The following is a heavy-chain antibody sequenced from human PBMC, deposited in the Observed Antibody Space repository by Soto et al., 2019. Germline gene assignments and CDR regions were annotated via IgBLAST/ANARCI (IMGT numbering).Heavy chain of an antibody. Sequence: GGSLTLSCAASGFTFTTYAMSWVRQAPGKGLEWVSAISGSGGSTYYADSVKGRFTISRDNSKNTLYLQMNSLRAGDTAVYYCAKPLRYFDWLHFDYWGQGTLVTVSS. CDR2: ISGSGGST. CDR3: AKPLRYFDWLHFDY. D-gene: IGHD3-9*01. CDR1: GFTFTTYA. V-gene: IGHV3-23*01. J-gene: IGHJ4*02.